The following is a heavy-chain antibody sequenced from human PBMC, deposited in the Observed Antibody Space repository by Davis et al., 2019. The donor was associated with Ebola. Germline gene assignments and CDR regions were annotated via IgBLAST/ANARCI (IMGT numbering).Heavy chain of an antibody. CDR1: GFTFSSYA. J-gene: IGHJ5*02. V-gene: IGHV3-23*01. CDR2: ISGSGGST. Sequence: PGGSLRLSCAASGFTFSSYAMSWVRQAPGKGLELVSAISGSGGSTYYADSVKGRFTISRDNSKNTLYLQMNSLRAEDTAVYYCARGSIQLSPSGWFDPWGQGTLVTVSS. CDR3: ARGSIQLSPSGWFDP. D-gene: IGHD2-2*01.